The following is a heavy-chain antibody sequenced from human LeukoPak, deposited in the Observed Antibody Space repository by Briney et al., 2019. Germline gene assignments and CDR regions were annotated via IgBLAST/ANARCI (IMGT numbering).Heavy chain of an antibody. CDR2: IIPIFGSA. D-gene: IGHD6-19*01. V-gene: IGHV1-69*05. CDR1: GGTFSSYA. Sequence: ASVKVSCKASGGTFSSYAVRWVRQAPGQGLEWMGGIIPIFGSANYAQKFQGRVTMTTDTSTNTAYVELRSLRSDDTAVYYCARERFAVAGANWVYWGQGTLVTVSS. J-gene: IGHJ4*02. CDR3: ARERFAVAGANWVY.